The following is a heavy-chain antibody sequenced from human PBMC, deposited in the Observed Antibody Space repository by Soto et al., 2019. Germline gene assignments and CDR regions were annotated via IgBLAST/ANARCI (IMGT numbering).Heavy chain of an antibody. CDR3: ASNLWFGELFGPVNWFDP. J-gene: IGHJ5*02. Sequence: GGSLRISCAASGFTFSSYAMSWVRQAPGKGLEWVSAISGSGGSTYYADSVKGRFTISRDNSKNTLYLQMNSLRAEDTAVYYCASNLWFGELFGPVNWFDPWGQGTLVTVSS. D-gene: IGHD3-10*01. V-gene: IGHV3-23*01. CDR2: ISGSGGST. CDR1: GFTFSSYA.